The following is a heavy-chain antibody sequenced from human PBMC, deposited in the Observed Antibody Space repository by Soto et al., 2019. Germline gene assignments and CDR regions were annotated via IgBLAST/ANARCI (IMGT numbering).Heavy chain of an antibody. D-gene: IGHD2-2*01. CDR3: AVTGVPAPARYYMDV. CDR1: YAYITGSTLS. J-gene: IGHJ6*03. CDR2: IYYSGST. Sequence: SGTLSLMCTVCYAYITGSTLSRGGNCQPPGKGLEWIGSIYYSGSTYYNPSLKSRVTISVDTSKNQFSLKLSSVTAADTAVYYCAVTGVPAPARYYMDVWGKGTTVT. V-gene: IGHV4-39*01.